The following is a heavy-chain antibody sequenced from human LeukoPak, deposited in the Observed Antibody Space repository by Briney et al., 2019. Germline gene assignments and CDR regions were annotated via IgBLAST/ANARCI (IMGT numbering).Heavy chain of an antibody. CDR3: ARGVVVPAAMVGAGFFDY. CDR1: GGTFSSYA. J-gene: IGHJ4*02. Sequence: ASVKVSCKASGGTFSSYAISWVRQAPGQGLEWMGGIIPIFGTANYAQKFQGRVTITADESTSTAYMELSSLRSEDTAVYYCARGVVVPAAMVGAGFFDYWGQGTLVAVSS. D-gene: IGHD2-2*01. V-gene: IGHV1-69*13. CDR2: IIPIFGTA.